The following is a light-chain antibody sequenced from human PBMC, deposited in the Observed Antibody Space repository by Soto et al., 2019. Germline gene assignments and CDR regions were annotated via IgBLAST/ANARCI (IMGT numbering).Light chain of an antibody. CDR1: SSHVGSYDF. V-gene: IGLV2-23*02. Sequence: ALAQPASVSGSPGQSITISCTRSSSHVGSYDFVSWYQQHPGKAPKVLIYEVTKRPSGVSNRFSGSKSGNTASLTISGLQADDEADYYCCADAGSSRYVFGTGTKLTVL. CDR3: CADAGSSRYV. CDR2: EVT. J-gene: IGLJ1*01.